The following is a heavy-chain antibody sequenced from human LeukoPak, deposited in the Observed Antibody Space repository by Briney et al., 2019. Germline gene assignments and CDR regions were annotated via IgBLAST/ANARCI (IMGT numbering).Heavy chain of an antibody. CDR1: GGSISSYY. CDR2: INYSGST. V-gene: IGHV4-59*01. D-gene: IGHD3-22*01. J-gene: IGHJ4*02. Sequence: PSETLSLTCTVSGGSISSYYWSWIRQPPGKGLEWIGYINYSGSTNYNPSLKSRVTISVDTSKNQFSLKLSSVTAADTAVYYCARVVRGYYDSSGYYSRYYFDYWGQGTLVTVSS. CDR3: ARVVRGYYDSSGYYSRYYFDY.